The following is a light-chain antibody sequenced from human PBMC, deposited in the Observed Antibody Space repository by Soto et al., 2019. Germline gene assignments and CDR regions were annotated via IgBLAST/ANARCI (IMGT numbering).Light chain of an antibody. V-gene: IGLV2-11*01. J-gene: IGLJ2*01. CDR2: DVS. CDR1: SSDVGGYNY. CDR3: CSYAGNYFVL. Sequence: QSALTQPRSVSGSPGQSVTISCTGTSSDVGGYNYVSWYQQHPGKAPKVMIYDVSKRPSGVPDRFSGSKSGNTASLTISGLQTEDEADYYCCSYAGNYFVLFGGGTELTVL.